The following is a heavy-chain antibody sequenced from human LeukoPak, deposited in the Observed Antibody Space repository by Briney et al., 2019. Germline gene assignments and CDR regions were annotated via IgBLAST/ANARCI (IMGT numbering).Heavy chain of an antibody. CDR2: ISYDGSNK. Sequence: PGGSLRLSCAASGFTFSSYAMHWVRQAPGKGLEWVAVISYDGSNKYYADSVKGRFTISRDNSKNTLYLQMNSLRAEDTAVYYCARGIYSSSWYFNYWGQGTLVTVSS. J-gene: IGHJ4*02. CDR1: GFTFSSYA. CDR3: ARGIYSSSWYFNY. V-gene: IGHV3-30-3*01. D-gene: IGHD6-13*01.